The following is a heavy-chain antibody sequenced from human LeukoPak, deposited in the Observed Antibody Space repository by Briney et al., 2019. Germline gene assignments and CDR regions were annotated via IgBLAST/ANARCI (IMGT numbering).Heavy chain of an antibody. D-gene: IGHD6-19*01. J-gene: IGHJ4*02. CDR3: ATDRSNSWVDY. CDR2: ISSSSSYI. CDR1: GFTFSSYS. V-gene: IGHV3-21*01. Sequence: GGSLRLSCAASGFTFSSYSMNWVRQAPGKGLEWVSSISSSSSYIYYADSVKGRFTISRDNSKNTLFLQMSSLRVDDTAVYYCATDRSNSWVDYWGLGTLVTVAS.